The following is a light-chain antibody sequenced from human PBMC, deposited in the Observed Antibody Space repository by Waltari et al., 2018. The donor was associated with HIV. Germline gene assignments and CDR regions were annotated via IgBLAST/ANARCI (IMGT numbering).Light chain of an antibody. CDR1: ISNIGRNY. CDR3: AAWDDSLSGFVV. V-gene: IGLV1-47*01. J-gene: IGLJ2*01. Sequence: QSVLTQPPSTSGTPGQRVTISCSGGISNIGRNYVYWTQGLPGTAPKLLLYRYNQRPSGVPDRFSASKSGTSASLAISGLRSEDEADYYCAAWDDSLSGFVVFGGGTKLTVL. CDR2: RYN.